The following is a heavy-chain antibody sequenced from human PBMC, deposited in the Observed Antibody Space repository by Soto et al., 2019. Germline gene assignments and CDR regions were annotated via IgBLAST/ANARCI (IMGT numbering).Heavy chain of an antibody. V-gene: IGHV1-18*01. CDR1: GYTFTSYG. CDR3: ARPEGYYYDSSGPGAFDI. CDR2: ISAYNGKT. Sequence: GASVKVSCKASGYTFTSYGISWVRQAPGQGLEWMGWISAYNGKTNYAQKFQGRVTMTTDTSTSTAYMELSSLRSEDTAVYYYARPEGYYYDSSGPGAFDIWGQGTMVTVSS. J-gene: IGHJ3*02. D-gene: IGHD3-22*01.